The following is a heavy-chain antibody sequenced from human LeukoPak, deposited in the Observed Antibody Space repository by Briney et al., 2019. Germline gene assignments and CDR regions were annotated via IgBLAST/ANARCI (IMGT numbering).Heavy chain of an antibody. J-gene: IGHJ3*02. CDR3: ARSWNFGRAVEAFDI. V-gene: IGHV4-39*07. CDR1: GGSISSSSYY. CDR2: KHRGGST. D-gene: IGHD1-1*01. Sequence: SETLPLTCTVSGGSISSSSYYWGWIRQPPGKGLEWIGSKHRGGSTYYNPSLESRVTISIDTSMNQFSLRLSSVTAADTTDTAVYYCARSWNFGRAVEAFDIWGQGIMVTVSS.